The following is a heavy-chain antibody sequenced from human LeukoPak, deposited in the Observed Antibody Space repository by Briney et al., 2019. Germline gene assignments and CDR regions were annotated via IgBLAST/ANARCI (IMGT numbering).Heavy chain of an antibody. V-gene: IGHV1-46*01. Sequence: ASVKVSCQASGYTFTSYYMHWVRQAPGQGLEWMGIINPSGGSTSYAQKFQGRVTMTRDTSTSTVYMELSSLRSEDTAVYYCAIDSGKDYYGSGSRFDNWGQGTLVTVSS. D-gene: IGHD3-10*01. CDR2: INPSGGST. CDR3: AIDSGKDYYGSGSRFDN. CDR1: GYTFTSYY. J-gene: IGHJ4*02.